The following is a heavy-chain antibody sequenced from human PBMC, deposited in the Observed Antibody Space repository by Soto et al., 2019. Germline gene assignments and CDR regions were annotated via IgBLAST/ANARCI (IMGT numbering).Heavy chain of an antibody. CDR3: ARNRRRITMIVVVIKGENWFQA. D-gene: IGHD3-22*01. CDR2: INHSGST. CDR1: VGSFSGYY. J-gene: IGHJ5*02. V-gene: IGHV4-34*01. Sequence: SETLSLTCASYVGSFSGYYWSCIRHPPGKWLGWIGEINHSGSTNYNPSLKSRVTISVDTSKNQFSLKLSSVTPADTAVYYCARNRRRITMIVVVIKGENWFQAWGQGTLVTVSS.